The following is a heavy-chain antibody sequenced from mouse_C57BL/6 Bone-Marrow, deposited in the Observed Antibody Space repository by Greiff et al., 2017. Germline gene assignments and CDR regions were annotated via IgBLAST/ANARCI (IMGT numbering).Heavy chain of an antibody. Sequence: QVQLQQPGAELVKPGASVKLSCKASGYTFTSYWMHWVKQRPGQGLEWIGMIHPNSGSTNYNEKFKSKATLTVDKSSSTAYMQLSSLTSEDSAVYYCARRAYSHYAMDDWGQGTSVTVSS. D-gene: IGHD2-12*01. V-gene: IGHV1-64*01. CDR2: IHPNSGST. J-gene: IGHJ4*01. CDR1: GYTFTSYW. CDR3: ARRAYSHYAMDD.